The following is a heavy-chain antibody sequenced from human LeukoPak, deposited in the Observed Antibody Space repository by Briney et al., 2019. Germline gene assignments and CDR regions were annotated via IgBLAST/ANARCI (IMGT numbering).Heavy chain of an antibody. V-gene: IGHV4-30-2*03. Sequence: PSQTLSLTCAVSGGSISSGGYSWSWIRQPPGKGLEWIGSIYYSGSTYYNPPLKSRVTISVDTSKNQFSLKLSSVTAADTAVYYCARTKLAARNAGTYYYYGMDVWGQGTTVTVSS. CDR2: IYYSGST. D-gene: IGHD6-6*01. CDR1: GGSISSGGYS. J-gene: IGHJ6*02. CDR3: ARTKLAARNAGTYYYYGMDV.